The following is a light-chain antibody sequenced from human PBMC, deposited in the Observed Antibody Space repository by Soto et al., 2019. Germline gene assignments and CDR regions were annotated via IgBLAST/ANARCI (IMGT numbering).Light chain of an antibody. CDR2: EVV. J-gene: IGLJ1*01. Sequence: QSVLTQPPSASGSPGQSVTISCTGTKNDIGVYDFVSWYQHHPGKAPRLIIYEVVQRTSGVPDRFSGSKSGNTASLTVSGLQAEDEADYYCSSYAGCDSFVFGNGTKVTVL. CDR3: SSYAGCDSFV. V-gene: IGLV2-8*01. CDR1: KNDIGVYDF.